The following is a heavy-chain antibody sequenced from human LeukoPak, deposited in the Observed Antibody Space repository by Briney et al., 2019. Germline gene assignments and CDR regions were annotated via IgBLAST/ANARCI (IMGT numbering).Heavy chain of an antibody. CDR3: AKEKLPSGYSFLTDY. V-gene: IGHV3-30*18. Sequence: EAGGSLRLSCAASGFTFSSYGMHWVRQAPPKGLEWVAVISYDGPNKYYADSVKGRFTISRDDSKSTLYLQMNSLRAEDTAVYYCAKEKLPSGYSFLTDYWGQGTLVTVSS. D-gene: IGHD5-18*01. CDR2: ISYDGPNK. J-gene: IGHJ4*02. CDR1: GFTFSSYG.